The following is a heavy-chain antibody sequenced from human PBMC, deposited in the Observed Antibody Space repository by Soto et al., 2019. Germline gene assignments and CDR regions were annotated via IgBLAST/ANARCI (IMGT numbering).Heavy chain of an antibody. J-gene: IGHJ4*02. Sequence: EVQLVESGGGLVQPGGSLRLSCAASGFTFSSYSMNWVRQAPGKGLEWVSYISSSSSTIYYADSVKGRFTISRDNAKNGLYLQMNSLRAEDTAGHYCARGDRSGWYGGGFDYWGQGTLVTVSS. CDR1: GFTFSSYS. CDR3: ARGDRSGWYGGGFDY. CDR2: ISSSSSTI. D-gene: IGHD6-19*01. V-gene: IGHV3-48*01.